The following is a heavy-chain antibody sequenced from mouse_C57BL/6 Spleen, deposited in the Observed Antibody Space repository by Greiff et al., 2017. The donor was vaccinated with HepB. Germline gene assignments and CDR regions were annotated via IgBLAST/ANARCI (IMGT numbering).Heavy chain of an antibody. V-gene: IGHV1-59*01. CDR3: ARGVTTVADYYAMDY. J-gene: IGHJ4*01. CDR1: GYTFTSYW. Sequence: QVHVKQSGAELVRPGTSVKLSCKASGYTFTSYWMHWVKQRPGQGLEWIGVIDPSDSYTNYNQKFKGKATLTVDTSSSTAYMQLSSLTSEDSAVYYWARGVTTVADYYAMDYWGQGTSVTVSS. CDR2: IDPSDSYT. D-gene: IGHD1-1*01.